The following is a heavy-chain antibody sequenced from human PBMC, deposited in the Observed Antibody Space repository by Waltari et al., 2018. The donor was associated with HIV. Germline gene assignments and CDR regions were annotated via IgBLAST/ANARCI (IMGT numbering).Heavy chain of an antibody. CDR3: ARLKDIVVVVSLSAFDY. D-gene: IGHD2-15*01. Sequence: EVQLVQSGPEVKQPGESLKIYCTVSGYTFTNYWIGWARQMPGKGLEWMGVIYPGDSDTRYSPAFQGQVTISADKSITTAYLQWTSLKASDTAMYYCARLKDIVVVVSLSAFDYWGQGTLVTVSS. CDR2: IYPGDSDT. J-gene: IGHJ4*02. V-gene: IGHV5-51*01. CDR1: GYTFTNYW.